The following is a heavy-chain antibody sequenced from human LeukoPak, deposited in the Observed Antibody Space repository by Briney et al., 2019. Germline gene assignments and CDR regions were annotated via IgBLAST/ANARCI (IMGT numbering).Heavy chain of an antibody. J-gene: IGHJ4*02. D-gene: IGHD6-19*01. CDR2: ISGSGTFI. V-gene: IGHV3-21*06. CDR1: GFMFESYS. Sequence: GSLRLSCTTSGFMFESYSMNWVRQAPGTGLERVSSISGSGTFIYYADSVKGRFTISRDNAKNSLYLQMDSLTAEGTAIYYCARDLYSSGWYYFDYWGQGTLVTVSS. CDR3: ARDLYSSGWYYFDY.